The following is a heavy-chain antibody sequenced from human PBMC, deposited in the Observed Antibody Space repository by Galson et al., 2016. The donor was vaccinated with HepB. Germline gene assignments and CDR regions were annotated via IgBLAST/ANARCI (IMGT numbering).Heavy chain of an antibody. D-gene: IGHD1-26*01. CDR3: VQGSTAPAV. CDR2: IRRSGDST. V-gene: IGHV3-23*01. Sequence: SLRLSCAASGFTFRNYGMTWVRQAPGKGLEVVSSIRRSGDSTDYADSVKGRFTISRDNSKNTLSLQMNSLTADDTAKYYCVQGSTAPAVWGKGTTVTVSS. CDR1: GFTFRNYG. J-gene: IGHJ6*04.